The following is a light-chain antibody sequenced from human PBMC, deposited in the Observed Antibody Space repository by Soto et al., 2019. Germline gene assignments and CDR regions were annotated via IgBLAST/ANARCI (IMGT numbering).Light chain of an antibody. V-gene: IGKV4-1*01. Sequence: DIVMTQSPDSLTLSLGERATINCKSSQSVFSRFRNKNYLGWFQQKPGQPPRLLIYWASTRESGVSDRFSGSGFGTDFTLTINSLQAEDVAVYYCQQYYTTLTWTFGQGTKVEV. J-gene: IGKJ1*01. CDR3: QQYYTTLTWT. CDR2: WAS. CDR1: QSVFSRFRNKNY.